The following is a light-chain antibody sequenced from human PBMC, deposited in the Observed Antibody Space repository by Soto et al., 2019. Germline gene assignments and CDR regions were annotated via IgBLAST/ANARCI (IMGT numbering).Light chain of an antibody. Sequence: EFVLTQSPGTLSLSPGERATLSCRASQTVRNNYLAWYQQKPGQAPRLLIYDASSRATGIPDRFSGGGSGTDFTLTISRLAPEDFAVYYCQQFSSYPLTVGGGTKVDIK. CDR2: DAS. CDR1: QTVRNNY. CDR3: QQFSSYPLT. V-gene: IGKV3-20*01. J-gene: IGKJ4*01.